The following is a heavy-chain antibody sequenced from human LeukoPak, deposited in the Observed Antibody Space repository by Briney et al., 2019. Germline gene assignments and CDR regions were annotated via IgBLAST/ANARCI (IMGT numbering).Heavy chain of an antibody. Sequence: PGGSLRLSCAASGFTFSSYSMNWVRQAPGKGLEWVSSISSSSSYIYYADSVKGRFTISRDNAKNSLYLQMNSLRAEDTAVYYCARGLRTDRWELLSGRTPDCPDYWGQGTLVTVSS. CDR3: ARGLRTDRWELLSGRTPDCPDY. J-gene: IGHJ4*02. V-gene: IGHV3-21*01. CDR2: ISSSSSYI. CDR1: GFTFSSYS. D-gene: IGHD1-26*01.